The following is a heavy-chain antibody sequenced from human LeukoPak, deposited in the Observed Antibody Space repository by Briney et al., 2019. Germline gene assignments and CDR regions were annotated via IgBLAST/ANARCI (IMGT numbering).Heavy chain of an antibody. CDR3: AREGLRNAYNPLGY. V-gene: IGHV4-34*01. Sequence: SETLSLTCAVYGGSFSAYYWTWIRQPPGKELGWSGEIKQSENTNYNPSLTSRVTISIDPSKNQISLKLNYVTAADTAVYFCAREGLRNAYNPLGYWGQGTLVTVSS. J-gene: IGHJ4*02. D-gene: IGHD5-24*01. CDR1: GGSFSAYY. CDR2: IKQSENT.